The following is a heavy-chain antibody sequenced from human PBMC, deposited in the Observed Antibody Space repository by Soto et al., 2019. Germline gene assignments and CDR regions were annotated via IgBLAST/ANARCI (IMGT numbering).Heavy chain of an antibody. D-gene: IGHD2-8*01. V-gene: IGHV2-5*01. J-gene: IGHJ6*02. Sequence: QITLKESGPAPVKPTQTLTLTCTFSGFSLTTTGVGVGWIRQPPGKALEWLALIYWNDDKRYSPSLKSRPTXSKDPSKSQVVLTVTNMDPVDTATYYCAHYGDGLDVWGQGTTVIVSS. CDR2: IYWNDDK. CDR3: AHYGDGLDV. CDR1: GFSLTTTGVG.